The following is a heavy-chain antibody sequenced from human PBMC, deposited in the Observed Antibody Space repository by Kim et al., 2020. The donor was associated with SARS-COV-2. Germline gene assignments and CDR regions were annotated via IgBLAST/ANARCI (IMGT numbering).Heavy chain of an antibody. J-gene: IGHJ4*02. Sequence: GESLKIYCKGSGYSFTSYWIGWVRQMPGKGVEWMGIIYPGDSDTRYSPSFQGQVTISADKSISTAYLQWSSLKASDTGMYYCARRVAYYYGSGSYYNGFDYVGQGTMVTVSS. CDR2: IYPGDSDT. D-gene: IGHD3-10*01. CDR3: ARRVAYYYGSGSYYNGFDY. V-gene: IGHV5-51*01. CDR1: GYSFTSYW.